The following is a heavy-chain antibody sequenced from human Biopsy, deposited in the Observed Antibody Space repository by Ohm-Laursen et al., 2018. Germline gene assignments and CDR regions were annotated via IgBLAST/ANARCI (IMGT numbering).Heavy chain of an antibody. Sequence: GTLSLTCTVSGGYISHYYWTWIRQPAGQGLEWIGRIYITGETDYNPSLKSRVTMSVDSSKKQFSLKLKSVTAADTAIYYCAQAPPLIRGVVESWFDPWGQGILVTVSS. CDR1: GGYISHYY. CDR3: AQAPPLIRGVVESWFDP. D-gene: IGHD3-10*01. V-gene: IGHV4-4*07. CDR2: IYITGET. J-gene: IGHJ5*02.